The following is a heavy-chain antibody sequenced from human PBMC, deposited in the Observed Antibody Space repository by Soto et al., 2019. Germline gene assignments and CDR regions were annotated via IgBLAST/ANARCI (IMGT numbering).Heavy chain of an antibody. CDR3: ARGGGVGVAGSAAFDM. CDR2: INPATGAA. Sequence: QLHLVQSGAVVKKPGASVTVSCSASGYPVTAYYMHWVRQAPGRGLEWMGGINPATGAAKYTQTFQGRVTMNRETEMSTVFMELSGLTSEDTAVFYCARGGGVGVAGSAAFDMWGQGTLVTVSS. D-gene: IGHD3-3*01. V-gene: IGHV1-2*02. CDR1: GYPVTAYY. J-gene: IGHJ3*02.